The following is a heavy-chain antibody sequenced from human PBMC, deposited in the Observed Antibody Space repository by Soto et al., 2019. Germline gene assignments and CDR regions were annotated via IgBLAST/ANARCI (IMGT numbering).Heavy chain of an antibody. Sequence: SVNVSCKASVGTVSSCAISWVRQAPGRGREWMGGVIPIFGTANYAQKFQGRVTITADESTRTAYMELSSLRSEATAVYYCARGGRDGYIRSAFDIWGQGTMVTVSS. J-gene: IGHJ3*02. CDR3: ARGGRDGYIRSAFDI. D-gene: IGHD5-12*01. CDR1: VGTVSSCA. CDR2: VIPIFGTA. V-gene: IGHV1-69*13.